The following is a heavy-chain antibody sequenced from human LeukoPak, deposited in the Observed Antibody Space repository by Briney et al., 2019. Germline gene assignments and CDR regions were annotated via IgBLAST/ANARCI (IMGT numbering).Heavy chain of an antibody. CDR1: GYSFTSYW. D-gene: IGHD6-13*01. Sequence: GESLKISCKGSGYSFTSYWIGWVRQMPGKGLEWMGIIYPGDSDTRYSPSFRGQVTISADKSISTAYLQWSSLKASDTAMYYCASSLVPAAAGTYDYYFDYWGQGTLVTVSS. V-gene: IGHV5-51*01. CDR3: ASSLVPAAAGTYDYYFDY. J-gene: IGHJ4*02. CDR2: IYPGDSDT.